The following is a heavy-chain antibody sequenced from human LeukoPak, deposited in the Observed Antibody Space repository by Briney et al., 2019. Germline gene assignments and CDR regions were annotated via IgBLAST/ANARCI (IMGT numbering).Heavy chain of an antibody. CDR1: GFTVSSNY. CDR2: IYSGGST. V-gene: IGHV3-66*02. CDR3: AGRRVLDASFDY. Sequence: PGGSLRLSCAASGFTVSSNYMSWVRQAPGKGLEWVSDIYSGGSTYYADSVKGRFTISRDNSKNTLYLQMNSLRAEDTAVYYCAGRRVLDASFDYWGQGTLVTVSS. D-gene: IGHD3-16*01. J-gene: IGHJ4*02.